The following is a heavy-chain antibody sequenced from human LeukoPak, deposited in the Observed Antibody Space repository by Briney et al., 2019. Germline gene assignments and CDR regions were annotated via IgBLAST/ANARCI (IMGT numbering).Heavy chain of an antibody. V-gene: IGHV3-23*01. CDR3: AKAEEGDLSYYFDY. CDR1: GFTFSSYA. J-gene: IGHJ4*02. D-gene: IGHD3-10*01. Sequence: GGSLRLSFAASGFTFSSYAMSWVRQAPGKGLEWVSAISGSGGSTYYADSVKGRFTISRDNSKNTLYLQMNSLRAEDTAVYYCAKAEEGDLSYYFDYWGQGTLVTVSS. CDR2: ISGSGGST.